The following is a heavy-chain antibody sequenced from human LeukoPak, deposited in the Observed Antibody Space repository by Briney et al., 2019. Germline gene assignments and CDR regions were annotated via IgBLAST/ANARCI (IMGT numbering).Heavy chain of an antibody. CDR3: ARPYYDSSAPPYDS. Sequence: ASVKVSCKASGYTFTSYGISWVRQAPGQGVEGMGWISAYNGNTNYAQKLQGRVTMTRDRSTSTAYMEVRRLRSEETAVYYCARPYYDSSAPPYDSWGQGTLVTVSS. CDR1: GYTFTSYG. J-gene: IGHJ4*02. V-gene: IGHV1-18*01. D-gene: IGHD3-22*01. CDR2: ISAYNGNT.